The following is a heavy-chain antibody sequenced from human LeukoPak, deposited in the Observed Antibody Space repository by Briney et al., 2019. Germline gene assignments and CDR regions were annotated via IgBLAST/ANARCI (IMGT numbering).Heavy chain of an antibody. CDR2: IHYTGTT. Sequence: SETLSLTCSVSGGSISSGGFYWSWIRQHPGKGLDWIGYIHYTGTTYYNPSLKSRVIISVDRAKNQFSLKLTSVTAADTAVYYCARRAYCSSTSCPGAFDIWGQGTMVTVSS. D-gene: IGHD2-2*01. CDR1: GGSISSGGFY. J-gene: IGHJ3*02. V-gene: IGHV4-31*03. CDR3: ARRAYCSSTSCPGAFDI.